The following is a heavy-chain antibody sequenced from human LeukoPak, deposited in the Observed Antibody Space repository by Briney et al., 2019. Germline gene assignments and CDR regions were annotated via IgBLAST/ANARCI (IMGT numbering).Heavy chain of an antibody. J-gene: IGHJ6*02. CDR2: INSDGSST. V-gene: IGHV3-74*01. D-gene: IGHD6-13*01. CDR1: GFTFSSYR. CDR3: ARELSSSWYETDYYYGMDV. Sequence: GGSLRLSCAASGFTFSSYRMHWVRQAPGKGLVWVSRINSDGSSTSYADSVKGRFTISRDNAKNTLYLQMNSLRAEDTAVYYCARELSSSWYETDYYYGMDVWGQGTTVTVSS.